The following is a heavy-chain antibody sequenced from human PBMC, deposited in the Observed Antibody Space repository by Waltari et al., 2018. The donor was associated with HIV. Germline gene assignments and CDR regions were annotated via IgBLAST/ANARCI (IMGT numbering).Heavy chain of an antibody. Sequence: QVQLQESGPGLVKPGGSISSGSDFWSWIRQPAGKGLEWLGRMYTSGSTNYNPSLKSRVTISGDTSKNQLSLKLRSVTAADTAVYYCARERVTTFGVVIVYEGFDIWGQGTKVIVSS. CDR2: MYTSGST. V-gene: IGHV4-61*02. CDR3: ARERVTTFGVVIVYEGFDI. D-gene: IGHD3-3*01. CDR1: SDF. J-gene: IGHJ3*02.